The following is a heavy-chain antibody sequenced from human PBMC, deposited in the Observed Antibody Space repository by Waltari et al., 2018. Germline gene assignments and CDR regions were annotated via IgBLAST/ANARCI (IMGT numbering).Heavy chain of an antibody. D-gene: IGHD4-4*01. CDR1: GYSFTSYW. J-gene: IGHJ6*03. Sequence: EVQLVQSGAEVKKPGESLKISCKGSGYSFTSYWIGWVRQMPGKGLEWMGIIYPCDADTRYSPSFQVQVTISADKSISTAYLQLSSLKASDTAMYYCARRGYSNYSYYYMDVWGKGTTVTVSS. CDR2: IYPCDADT. V-gene: IGHV5-51*01. CDR3: ARRGYSNYSYYYMDV.